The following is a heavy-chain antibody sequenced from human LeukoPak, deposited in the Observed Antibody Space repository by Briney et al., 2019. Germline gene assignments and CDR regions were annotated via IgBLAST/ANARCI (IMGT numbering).Heavy chain of an antibody. CDR2: IIPILGIA. CDR1: GGTFSSYA. V-gene: IGHV1-69*04. D-gene: IGHD1-26*01. Sequence: SVKVSCTASGGTFSSYAISWVRQAPGQGLEWMGRIIPILGIANYAQKFQGRVTITADKSTSTAYMELSSLRSEDTAVYYCARDRGSYNNWFDPWGQGTLVTVSS. CDR3: ARDRGSYNNWFDP. J-gene: IGHJ5*02.